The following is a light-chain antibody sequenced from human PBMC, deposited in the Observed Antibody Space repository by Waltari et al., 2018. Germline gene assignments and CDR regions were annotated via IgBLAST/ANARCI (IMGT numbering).Light chain of an antibody. J-gene: IGLJ3*02. Sequence: QSVLTQPPSASGTPGQRVTISCSGSRSNIGHNYVYWYQQLPGTAPKRLIYRNNQRPSGVPDRFSGSKSGTSASLAISGLRSEDEADYYCAAWDDSLSGRVFGGGTKVTVL. CDR1: RSNIGHNY. CDR2: RNN. CDR3: AAWDDSLSGRV. V-gene: IGLV1-47*01.